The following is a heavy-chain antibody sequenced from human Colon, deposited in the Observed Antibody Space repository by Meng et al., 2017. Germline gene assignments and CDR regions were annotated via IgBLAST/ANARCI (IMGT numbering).Heavy chain of an antibody. CDR3: ARDYWGSLDY. Sequence: QLERAESGPGLVRPSETLSLMCTVSGGSVSSAAYQWGWIRQPPGKGLEWIGYAANSFDPSPNYNPSLKSRVTISLDTPKNQFSLKLTSVTAADTAVYYCARDYWGSLDYWGQGILVTVSS. J-gene: IGHJ4*02. V-gene: IGHV4-61*08. CDR1: GGSVSSAAYQ. CDR2: AANSFDPSP. D-gene: IGHD7-27*01.